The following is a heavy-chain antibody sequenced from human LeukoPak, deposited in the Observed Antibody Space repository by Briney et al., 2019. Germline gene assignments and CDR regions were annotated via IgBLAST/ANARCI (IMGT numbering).Heavy chain of an antibody. Sequence: ASVKVSCKASGYTFTSYAMHWVRQAPGQRLEWMGWINAGNGNTKYSQKFQGRVTITRDTSASTAYMELSSLRSEDTAVYYCARDQFGESNFDYWGQGTLVTVSS. CDR3: ARDQFGESNFDY. V-gene: IGHV1-3*01. CDR1: GYTFTSYA. J-gene: IGHJ4*02. CDR2: INAGNGNT. D-gene: IGHD3-10*01.